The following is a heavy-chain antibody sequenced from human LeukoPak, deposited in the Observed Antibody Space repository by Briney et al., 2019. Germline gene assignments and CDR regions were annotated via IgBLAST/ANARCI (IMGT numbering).Heavy chain of an antibody. Sequence: SETLSLTCTVSDDSIGDYYRGWIRQPPGKGLEWIGYFHNSGTSTYNPSLKSRVTISADTSKNQFSLKLNSLTTADTAVYYCTRGAGWLIDYWGQGILVTVSS. CDR2: FHNSGTS. D-gene: IGHD3-16*01. CDR3: TRGAGWLIDY. J-gene: IGHJ4*02. V-gene: IGHV4-59*01. CDR1: DDSIGDYY.